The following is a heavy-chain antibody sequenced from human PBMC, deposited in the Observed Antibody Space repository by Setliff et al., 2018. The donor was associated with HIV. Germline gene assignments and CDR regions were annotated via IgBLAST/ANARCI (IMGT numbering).Heavy chain of an antibody. V-gene: IGHV1-18*01. J-gene: IGHJ6*02. CDR2: ISPHIGHT. D-gene: IGHD6-19*01. Sequence: ASVKVSCKASGYTFSSFAMSWVRQAPGHGLEWMGWISPHIGHTNYAQTFQGTVTMTVDTSTSRAYMEVRSLRSDDTAVYFCARLGSGWSDSYYYAMDVWGQGTTVTVSS. CDR3: ARLGSGWSDSYYYAMDV. CDR1: GYTFSSFA.